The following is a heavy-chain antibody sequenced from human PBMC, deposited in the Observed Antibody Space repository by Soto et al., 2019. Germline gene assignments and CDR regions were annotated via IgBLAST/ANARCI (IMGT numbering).Heavy chain of an antibody. CDR1: GGSITNYY. J-gene: IGHJ6*02. D-gene: IGHD3-10*01. CDR2: INSDGYS. Sequence: QVQLQESGPGLVKPSETLSLTCTVSGGSITNYYCSWFRQPPGKGLEWIGYINSDGYSAYNLSLKRRVTLSIDASKTQFSLMLESVTATDTAVYYCARHGFGPLHGLVDVWGPGTTVIVSS. CDR3: ARHGFGPLHGLVDV. V-gene: IGHV4-59*08.